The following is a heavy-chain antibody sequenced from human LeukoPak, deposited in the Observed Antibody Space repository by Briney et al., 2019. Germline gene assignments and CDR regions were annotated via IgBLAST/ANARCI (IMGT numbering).Heavy chain of an antibody. Sequence: GGSLRLSCAASGFTFSTYSMKWVRQAPGKELEWVSYISDSSAMYYADSVRGRFTISRENDKNSLFLQMNSLRAEDTAVYYCARDGGYSGYDADCWGQGTLVTVSS. V-gene: IGHV3-48*01. CDR2: ISDSSAM. CDR3: ARDGGYSGYDADC. CDR1: GFTFSTYS. J-gene: IGHJ4*02. D-gene: IGHD5-12*01.